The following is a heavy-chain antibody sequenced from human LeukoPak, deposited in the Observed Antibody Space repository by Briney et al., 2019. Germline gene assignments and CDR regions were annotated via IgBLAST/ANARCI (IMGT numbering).Heavy chain of an antibody. CDR2: INQDGGEK. CDR3: ARVMADYGGKGNDAFDR. V-gene: IGHV3-7*01. Sequence: GGSLRLSCAAPGFTFSSYAMSWVRQAPGKGLEWVANINQDGGEKYYVDSVKGRFTISRDNAKNSLYLQMNSLRAEDTALYHCARVMADYGGKGNDAFDRWGQGTMVTVSS. J-gene: IGHJ3*02. CDR1: GFTFSSYA. D-gene: IGHD4-23*01.